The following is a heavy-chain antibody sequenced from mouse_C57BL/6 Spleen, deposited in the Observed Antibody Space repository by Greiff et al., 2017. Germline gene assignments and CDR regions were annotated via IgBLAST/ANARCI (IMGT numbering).Heavy chain of an antibody. J-gene: IGHJ2*01. CDR2: INPGSGGT. CDR3: ARNSFDY. V-gene: IGHV1-54*01. Sequence: VQLQQSGAELVRPGTSVKVSCKASGYAFTNYLIEWVKQRPGQGLEWIGVINPGSGGTNYNEKFKGKATLTADKYSSTAYMQLSSLTSEDSAVFFCARNSFDYWGQGTTLTVSS. CDR1: GYAFTNYL.